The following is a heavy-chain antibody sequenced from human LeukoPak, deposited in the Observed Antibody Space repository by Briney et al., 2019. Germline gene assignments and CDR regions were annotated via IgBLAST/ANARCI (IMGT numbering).Heavy chain of an antibody. CDR1: GGSISSGSYY. J-gene: IGHJ6*03. V-gene: IGHV4-61*02. D-gene: IGHD1-14*01. Sequence: KSSETLSLTCTVSGGSISSGSYYWSWIRQPAGKGLEWIVRIYTSGSTNYNPSLKSRVTISVDTSKNQFSLKLSSVTAADTAVYYCARDGQAATNYYYYYMDVWGKGTTVTVSS. CDR2: IYTSGST. CDR3: ARDGQAATNYYYYYMDV.